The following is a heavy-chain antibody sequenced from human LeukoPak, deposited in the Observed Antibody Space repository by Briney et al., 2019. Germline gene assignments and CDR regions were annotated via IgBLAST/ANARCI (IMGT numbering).Heavy chain of an antibody. CDR2: ISGGGGST. CDR1: GFTFSSYA. D-gene: IGHD3-10*01. CDR3: AKGTGNDPDAFDI. J-gene: IGHJ3*02. V-gene: IGHV3-23*01. Sequence: GGSLRLSCAASGFTFSSYAMSWVRQAPGKGLEWVSAISGGGGSTYYADSVKGRFTISRDNSKNTLYLQMNSLRAEDTAVYYCAKGTGNDPDAFDIWGQGIMVTVSS.